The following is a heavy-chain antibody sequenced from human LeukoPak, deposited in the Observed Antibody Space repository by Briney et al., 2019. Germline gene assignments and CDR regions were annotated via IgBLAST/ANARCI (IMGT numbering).Heavy chain of an antibody. J-gene: IGHJ4*02. D-gene: IGHD3-22*01. CDR3: AREWVRGYYDSSGYS. V-gene: IGHV1-69*04. Sequence: SVKVSCKASGGTFSSYTISWVRQAPGQGLEWMGRIIPILGIANYAQKFQGRVTITADKSTSTAYMELSSLRSEDTAVYYCAREWVRGYYDSSGYSWGQGTLVTVSS. CDR1: GGTFSSYT. CDR2: IIPILGIA.